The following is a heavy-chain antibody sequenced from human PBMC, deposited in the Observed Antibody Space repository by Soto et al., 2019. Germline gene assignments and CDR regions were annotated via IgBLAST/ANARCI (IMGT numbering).Heavy chain of an antibody. D-gene: IGHD2-8*02. J-gene: IGHJ4*02. Sequence: EVQLLESGGGLVQRGGSLRLSCAASKFTFSTYAMTWVRQAPGKGLEWFSDISGSGDNTYYADSVKGRFTISRDNSKSTLYLQMNSLRAEDTAVYYCAKDMVHCTGTRCARYFEKWGRGTLVTVSS. CDR1: KFTFSTYA. CDR2: ISGSGDNT. V-gene: IGHV3-23*01. CDR3: AKDMVHCTGTRCARYFEK.